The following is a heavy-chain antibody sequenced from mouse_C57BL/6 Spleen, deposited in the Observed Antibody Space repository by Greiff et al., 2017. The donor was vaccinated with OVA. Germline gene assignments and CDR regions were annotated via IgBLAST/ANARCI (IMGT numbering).Heavy chain of an antibody. CDR1: GYTFTDYY. CDR2: INPNNGGT. J-gene: IGHJ4*01. D-gene: IGHD1-1*01. V-gene: IGHV1-26*01. Sequence: EVQLQESGPELVKPGASVKISCKASGYTFTDYYMNWVKQSHGKSLEWIGDINPNNGGTSYNQKFKGKATLTVDKSSSTAYMELRSLTSEDSAVYYCARLLLRDYYYAMDYWGQGTSVTVSS. CDR3: ARLLLRDYYYAMDY.